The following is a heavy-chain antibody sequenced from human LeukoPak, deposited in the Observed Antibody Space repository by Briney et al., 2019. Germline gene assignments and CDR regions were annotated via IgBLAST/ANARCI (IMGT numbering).Heavy chain of an antibody. V-gene: IGHV4-38-2*02. Sequence: SDTLSLTCNVSGYSISSGFYWGWVRQPPGKRPEWIASLFHSGSTYYNPSLQSRLTISVDSSRNQFSLRLTSLTAADTAVYYCARVSPIVVVSSWTFDIWGPGTMVTVSS. D-gene: IGHD3-22*01. J-gene: IGHJ3*02. CDR2: LFHSGST. CDR3: ARVSPIVVVSSWTFDI. CDR1: GYSISSGFY.